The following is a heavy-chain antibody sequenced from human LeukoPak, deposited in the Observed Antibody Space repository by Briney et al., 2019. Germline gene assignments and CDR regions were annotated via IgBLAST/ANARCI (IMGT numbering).Heavy chain of an antibody. V-gene: IGHV3-74*01. CDR3: ARARGGYDLDY. CDR1: GFTLRSYW. Sequence: GGSLRLSCAASGFTLRSYWMHWVRQAPGKGLVWVSRINSDGISTTYADSVKGRFTISRDNAKNTLYLQMNSLRVEDTAVYYCARARGGYDLDYWGQGTLVTVSS. CDR2: INSDGIST. D-gene: IGHD5-12*01. J-gene: IGHJ4*02.